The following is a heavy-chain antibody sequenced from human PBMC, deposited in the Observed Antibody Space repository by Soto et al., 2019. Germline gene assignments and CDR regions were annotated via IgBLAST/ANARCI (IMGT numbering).Heavy chain of an antibody. Sequence: GGSLRLSCAASGFTFINAWMSWVLQAPWKGLEWVGRIKSKTDGGTTDYAAPVKGRFTISRDDSKNTLYLQMNSLKTEDTAVYYCTTRIWCGELLGYMDVWGKGTTVTVSS. CDR3: TTRIWCGELLGYMDV. D-gene: IGHD3-10*01. J-gene: IGHJ6*03. V-gene: IGHV3-15*01. CDR1: GFTFINAW. CDR2: IKSKTDGGTT.